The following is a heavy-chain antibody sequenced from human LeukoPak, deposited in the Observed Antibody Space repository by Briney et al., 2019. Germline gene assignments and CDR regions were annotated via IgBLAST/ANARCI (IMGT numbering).Heavy chain of an antibody. Sequence: GASLKISCKGSGYSFTSYWISWVRQMPGKGLEWMGRIDPSDSYTNYSPSFQGHVTISADKSISTAYLQWSSLKASDTAMYYCASYYGSGSYYGYWGQGTLVTVSS. CDR1: GYSFTSYW. D-gene: IGHD3-10*01. CDR3: ASYYGSGSYYGY. J-gene: IGHJ4*02. V-gene: IGHV5-10-1*01. CDR2: IDPSDSYT.